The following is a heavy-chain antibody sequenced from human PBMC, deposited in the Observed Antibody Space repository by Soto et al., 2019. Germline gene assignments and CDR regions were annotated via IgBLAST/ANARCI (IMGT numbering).Heavy chain of an antibody. CDR1: GYTFTSYG. D-gene: IGHD5-12*01. CDR3: ARVGSGYVPYYYMDV. J-gene: IGHJ6*03. Sequence: ASVKVSCKASGYTFTSYGISWVRQAPGQGLEWMGWISAYNGNTNYAQKLQGRVTMTTDTSTSAAYMELRSLRSDDTAVYYCARVGSGYVPYYYMDVWGKGTTVTVSS. V-gene: IGHV1-18*01. CDR2: ISAYNGNT.